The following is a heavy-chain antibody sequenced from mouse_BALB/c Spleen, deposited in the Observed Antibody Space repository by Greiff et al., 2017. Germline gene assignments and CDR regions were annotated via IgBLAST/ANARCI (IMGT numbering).Heavy chain of an antibody. V-gene: IGHV3-2*02. CDR2: ISYSGST. Sequence: HLVESGPGLVKPSQSLSLTCTVTGYSITSDYAWIWIRQFPGNKLEWMGYISYSGSTSYNPSLKSRISITRDTSKNQFFLQLNSVTTEDTATYYCARSLPLGYAMDYWGQGTSVTVSS. CDR1: GYSITSDYA. D-gene: IGHD4-1*01. J-gene: IGHJ4*01. CDR3: ARSLPLGYAMDY.